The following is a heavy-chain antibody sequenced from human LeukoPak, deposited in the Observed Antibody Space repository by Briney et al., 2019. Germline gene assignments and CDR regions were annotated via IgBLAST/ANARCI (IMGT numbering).Heavy chain of an antibody. CDR3: ARGRYYYDSSGYYYVEGWFDP. CDR2: MNPNSGNT. Sequence: ASVKVSCKASGYTFTSYDINWVRQATGQGLEWMGWMNPNSGNTGYAQKFQGRVTITRNTSISTAYMELSSLRSEDTAVYYCARGRYYYDSSGYYYVEGWFDPWGQGTLVTVSS. CDR1: GYTFTSYD. D-gene: IGHD3-22*01. V-gene: IGHV1-8*03. J-gene: IGHJ5*02.